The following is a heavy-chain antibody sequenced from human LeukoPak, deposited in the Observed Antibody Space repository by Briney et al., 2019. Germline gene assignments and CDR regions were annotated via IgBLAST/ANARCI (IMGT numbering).Heavy chain of an antibody. CDR1: GFTFSSYG. J-gene: IGHJ4*02. Sequence: EGSLRLSCAASGFTFSSYGMHWVRQAPGKGLEWVAFIRYDESNKYYAESVKGRFTIARDNSKNTLYLQMNSLRAEDTAVYYCAKDFLKSITLIRGVRSWVGYFDYWGQGTLVTVSS. V-gene: IGHV3-30*02. CDR3: AKDFLKSITLIRGVRSWVGYFDY. CDR2: IRYDESNK. D-gene: IGHD3-10*01.